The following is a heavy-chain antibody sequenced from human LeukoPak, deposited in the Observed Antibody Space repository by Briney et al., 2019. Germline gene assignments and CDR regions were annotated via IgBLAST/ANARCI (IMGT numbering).Heavy chain of an antibody. J-gene: IGHJ6*02. CDR3: ARLSMVRGVIRLYGMDV. V-gene: IGHV4-39*07. D-gene: IGHD3-10*01. Sequence: SETLSLTCTVSGGSISSSSYYWGWIRQPPGKGLERIGSIYYSGSTYYNPSLKSRVTISVDTSKNQFSLKLSSVTAADTAVYYCARLSMVRGVIRLYGMDVWGQGTTVTVSS. CDR1: GGSISSSSYY. CDR2: IYYSGST.